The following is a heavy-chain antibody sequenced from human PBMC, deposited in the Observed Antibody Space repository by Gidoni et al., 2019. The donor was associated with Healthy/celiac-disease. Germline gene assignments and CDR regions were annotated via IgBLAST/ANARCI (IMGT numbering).Heavy chain of an antibody. CDR3: ARHADYGDFWFDP. CDR2: IYYSGST. CDR1: GGSIISSSYY. Sequence: QLQLHDSVPGLVKPSDTLSLTCTVSGGSIISSSYYCGWFRQPPGKGLEWIGSIYYSGSTYYNPSLKSRVTISVDTSKNQFSLKLSYVTAADKAVYYCARHADYGDFWFDPWGQGTLVTVSS. J-gene: IGHJ5*02. V-gene: IGHV4-39*01. D-gene: IGHD4-17*01.